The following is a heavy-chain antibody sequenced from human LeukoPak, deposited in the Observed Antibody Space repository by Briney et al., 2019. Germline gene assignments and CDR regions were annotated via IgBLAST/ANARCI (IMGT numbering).Heavy chain of an antibody. D-gene: IGHD2-15*01. V-gene: IGHV1-8*01. CDR1: GYTFTSYD. CDR3: ARGRCSGGSCYYYGMDV. Sequence: ASVKVSCKASGYTFTSYDINWVRQATGQGLEWMGWMNPNSGNTGYAQKFQGRVTMTRNTSISTAYMELGSLRSEDTAVYYCARGRCSGGSCYYYGMDVWGQGTTVTVSS. J-gene: IGHJ6*02. CDR2: MNPNSGNT.